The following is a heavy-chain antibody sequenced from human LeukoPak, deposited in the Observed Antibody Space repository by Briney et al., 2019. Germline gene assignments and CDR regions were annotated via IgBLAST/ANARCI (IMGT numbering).Heavy chain of an antibody. Sequence: SETLSLTCTVSGGSISSGSYYWSWIRQPAGKGLEWIGRIYTSGSTNCNPSLKSRVTISVDTSKNQFSLKLSSVTAADTAVYYCARDRVEMASDAFDIWGQGTMVTVSS. V-gene: IGHV4-61*02. CDR2: IYTSGST. J-gene: IGHJ3*02. CDR1: GGSISSGSYY. D-gene: IGHD5-24*01. CDR3: ARDRVEMASDAFDI.